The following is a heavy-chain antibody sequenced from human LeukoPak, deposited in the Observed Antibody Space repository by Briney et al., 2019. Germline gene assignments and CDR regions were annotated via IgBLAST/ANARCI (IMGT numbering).Heavy chain of an antibody. CDR3: ARGLGYHFGREGFDY. V-gene: IGHV1-8*01. D-gene: IGHD1-20*01. J-gene: IGHJ4*02. Sequence: ASVKVSCKASGYTFSNYDINWVRQAAGQGLEWMGWMNPNSGDTGYAQKFQGRVTMTRNTSISTAYMELSSLRSEDTAVYYCARGLGYHFGREGFDYWGQGTLVTVSS. CDR1: GYTFSNYD. CDR2: MNPNSGDT.